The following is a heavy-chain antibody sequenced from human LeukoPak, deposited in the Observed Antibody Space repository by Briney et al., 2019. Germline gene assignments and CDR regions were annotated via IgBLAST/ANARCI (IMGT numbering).Heavy chain of an antibody. Sequence: PGGSLRLSCAASGFTFSSYGMHWVRQAPGKGLEWVAVISYDGSNKYYADSVKGRFTISRDNSKNTLYLQMNSLRAEDTAVYYCAKSLPLPRAQYSYGILFDYWGQGTLVTVSS. CDR2: ISYDGSNK. J-gene: IGHJ4*02. D-gene: IGHD5-18*01. CDR3: AKSLPLPRAQYSYGILFDY. V-gene: IGHV3-30*18. CDR1: GFTFSSYG.